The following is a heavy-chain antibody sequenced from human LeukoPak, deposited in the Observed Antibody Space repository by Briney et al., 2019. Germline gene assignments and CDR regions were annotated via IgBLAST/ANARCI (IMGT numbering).Heavy chain of an antibody. CDR1: GFTFSSYG. J-gene: IGHJ4*02. CDR3: AKDPTYYYDSSGYFYY. V-gene: IGHV3-33*06. Sequence: PGRSLRLSCAASGFTFSSYGMHWVRQAPGKGLEWVAVIWYDGSNKYYADSVKGRFTISRDNSKNTLYLQMNSLRAEDTAVYYCAKDPTYYYDSSGYFYYWGQGTLVTVSS. D-gene: IGHD3-22*01. CDR2: IWYDGSNK.